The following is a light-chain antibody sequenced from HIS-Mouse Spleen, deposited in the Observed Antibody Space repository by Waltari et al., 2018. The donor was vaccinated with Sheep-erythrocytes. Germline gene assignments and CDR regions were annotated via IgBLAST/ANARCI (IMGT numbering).Light chain of an antibody. CDR2: DAS. Sequence: AIQLTQSPSSLSASVGDLFTITCRSSQGISSALAGYQQKPGKAPKRRSDDASSLESGVPSRFSGSGSGTDFTLTISSLQPEDFATYYCQQFNNYPRTFGQGTKVEIK. J-gene: IGKJ1*01. CDR1: QGISSA. CDR3: QQFNNYPRT. V-gene: IGKV1D-13*01.